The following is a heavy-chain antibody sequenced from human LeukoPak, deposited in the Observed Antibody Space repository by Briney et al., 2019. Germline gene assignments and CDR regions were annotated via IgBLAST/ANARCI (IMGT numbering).Heavy chain of an antibody. CDR3: AKVLVVVAASCFDY. Sequence: PGGSLRLSCAACGLTFSSYYMSWVRQAPGKGLEWVSAISGSGGSTYYADSVKGRFTISRDNSKTTLYLQMNSLRAEDTAVYYCAKVLVVVAASCFDYWGQGTLVTVSS. CDR1: GLTFSSYY. J-gene: IGHJ4*02. D-gene: IGHD2-15*01. CDR2: ISGSGGST. V-gene: IGHV3-23*01.